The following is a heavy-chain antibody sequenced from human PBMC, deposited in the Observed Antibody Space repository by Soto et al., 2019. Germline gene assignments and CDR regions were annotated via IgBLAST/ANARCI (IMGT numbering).Heavy chain of an antibody. CDR1: GGSISRSRNF. V-gene: IGHV4-39*01. CDR3: ARYYGDYKNYFEY. CDR2: IFYSGTT. D-gene: IGHD4-17*01. J-gene: IGHJ4*02. Sequence: SETLSLTCTVTGGSISRSRNFWGWIRQPPGKGLELIGSIFYSGTTYNNPSLNSRVTLSVDTSKNQFSLKLNSVTAADTAVYYCARYYGDYKNYFEYWGQGTPVTVS.